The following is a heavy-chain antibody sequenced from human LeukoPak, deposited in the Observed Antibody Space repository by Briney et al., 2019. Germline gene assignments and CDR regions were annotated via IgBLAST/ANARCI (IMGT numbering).Heavy chain of an antibody. D-gene: IGHD6-19*01. CDR3: ARLRIAVADLDP. CDR1: GYTFTSYG. Sequence: AASAKVSCKASGYTFTSYGISGVRHAPGQGLEWMGRISTYNGNTNYAHKLQGGVTMTTDTSKSTVYMELRSVGSDDAAVYYCARLRIAVADLDPWGQGTLVTVSS. V-gene: IGHV1-18*01. J-gene: IGHJ5*02. CDR2: ISTYNGNT.